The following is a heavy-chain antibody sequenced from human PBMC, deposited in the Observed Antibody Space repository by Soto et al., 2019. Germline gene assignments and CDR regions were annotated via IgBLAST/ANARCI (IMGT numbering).Heavy chain of an antibody. CDR2: IHHSGST. CDR3: ARQGFGQLHGLVDV. CDR1: GGSIAGHY. J-gene: IGHJ6*02. V-gene: IGHV4-59*08. D-gene: IGHD3-10*01. Sequence: SETLSLTCSVSGGSIAGHYGSWFRQPPGKGLEWIGYIHHSGSTSYNPSLKSRVTMSVDTSKNQFSLKVNSVTAADTALYYCARQGFGQLHGLVDVWGPGTTVTVSS.